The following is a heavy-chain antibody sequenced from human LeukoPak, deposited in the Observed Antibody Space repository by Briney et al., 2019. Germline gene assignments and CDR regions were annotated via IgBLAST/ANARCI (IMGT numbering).Heavy chain of an antibody. Sequence: PSETLSLTCAVYGGSFSGYYWSWIRQPPGKGLEWIGEINHSGSTNYNPSLKSRVTISVDTSRNQFSLKLSSVTAADTAVYYCARRGVLLWFEWGQGTLVTVSS. CDR3: ARRGVLLWFE. CDR1: GGSFSGYY. J-gene: IGHJ4*02. V-gene: IGHV4-34*01. D-gene: IGHD3-10*01. CDR2: INHSGST.